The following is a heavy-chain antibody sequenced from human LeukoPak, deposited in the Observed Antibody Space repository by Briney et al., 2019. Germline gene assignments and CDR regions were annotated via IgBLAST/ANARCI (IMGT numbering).Heavy chain of an antibody. V-gene: IGHV3-23*01. D-gene: IGHD1-26*01. CDR1: GFTFSSYA. Sequence: GGSLRLSCAASGFTFSSYAMNWVRQAPGKGLAWVSSISGSGSSTYYADSVKGRFTISRDNSKTTLYLQMNSQRAEDTAVYYCAKGWELLDYFDYWGQGTLVTVSS. CDR3: AKGWELLDYFDY. J-gene: IGHJ4*02. CDR2: ISGSGSST.